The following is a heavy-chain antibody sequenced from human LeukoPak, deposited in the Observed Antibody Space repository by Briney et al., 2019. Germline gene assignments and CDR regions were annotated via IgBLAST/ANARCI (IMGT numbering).Heavy chain of an antibody. V-gene: IGHV4-39*01. CDR2: TFYSGTT. CDR1: GGSISSSKYY. J-gene: IGHJ4*02. D-gene: IGHD5-24*01. CDR3: ARPQKEMATITSVVAFDY. Sequence: PETLSLTCTVSGGSISSSKYYWGWIRQPPGKGLEWITSTFYSGTTYYNPSLKRRVTKSVDTSKNQFSLRLTSVTAADTAVYYCARPQKEMATITSVVAFDYWGQGTLVTVSS.